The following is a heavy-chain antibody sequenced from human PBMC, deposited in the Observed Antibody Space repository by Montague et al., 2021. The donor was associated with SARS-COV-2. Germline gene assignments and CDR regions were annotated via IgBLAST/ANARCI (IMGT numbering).Heavy chain of an antibody. CDR2: IDYSGST. D-gene: IGHD5-24*01. J-gene: IGHJ6*02. CDR1: GGSISTYY. V-gene: IGHV4-59*01. Sequence: SETLSLTCTVAGGSISTYYWNWIRQFPGKGLGWIGYIDYSGSTNYNPSLQSRAIISVDRSKFQFSLKLNFVTAADTAIYYGARLPYNNSYGMDVWGQGTPVTVSS. CDR3: ARLPYNNSYGMDV.